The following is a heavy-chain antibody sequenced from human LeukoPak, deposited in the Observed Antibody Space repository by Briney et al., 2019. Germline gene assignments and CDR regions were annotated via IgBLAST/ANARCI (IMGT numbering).Heavy chain of an antibody. V-gene: IGHV3-30*03. CDR3: AAMWELPSSFDY. D-gene: IGHD1-26*01. Sequence: GGSLRLSCAASGFTFSSYGMHWVRQAPGKGLEWVAVISYDGSNKYYADSVKGRFTISRDNSKNTLYLQMNSLRAEDTAVYYCAAMWELPSSFDYWGQGTLVTVSS. CDR1: GFTFSSYG. CDR2: ISYDGSNK. J-gene: IGHJ4*02.